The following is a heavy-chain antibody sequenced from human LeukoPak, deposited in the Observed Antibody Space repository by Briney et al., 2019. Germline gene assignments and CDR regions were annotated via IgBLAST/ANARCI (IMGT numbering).Heavy chain of an antibody. CDR2: MDPNSGNT. Sequence: AASVKVSCKASGYTFTTYDINWVRQATGQGLEWMGWMDPNSGNTGYAQKFQGRVTMTRNTSIRTAYMELSSLRSEDTAVYYCARTYYYDSADFGTLYGMDVWGQGTTVTVSS. V-gene: IGHV1-8*01. J-gene: IGHJ6*02. CDR3: ARTYYYDSADFGTLYGMDV. CDR1: GYTFTTYD. D-gene: IGHD3-22*01.